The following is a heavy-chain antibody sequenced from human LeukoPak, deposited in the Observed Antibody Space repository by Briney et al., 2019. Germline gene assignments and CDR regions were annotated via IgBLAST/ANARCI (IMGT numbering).Heavy chain of an antibody. V-gene: IGHV1-8*01. Sequence: ASVKVSCKASGYTFTSYDINWVRQATGQGLEWMGWMNPNSGNTGYAQKFQGRVTITRNTSISTAYMELSSLRSEDTAVYYCARGYSYYDFWSGYNWFDPWGQGTLVTVSS. CDR2: MNPNSGNT. CDR3: ARGYSYYDFWSGYNWFDP. CDR1: GYTFTSYD. J-gene: IGHJ5*02. D-gene: IGHD3-3*01.